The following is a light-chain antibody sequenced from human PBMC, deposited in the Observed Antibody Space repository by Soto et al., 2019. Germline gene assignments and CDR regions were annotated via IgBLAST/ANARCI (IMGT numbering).Light chain of an antibody. Sequence: DIQMSQSPSSLSASVGDRVTITCRAAESISRHLNWYQQKPGRAPDLLIYAASTLQNGVPTRFTGSGSGTEFTLTITGLQLEDFATYYCQQDYSTLATFGQGTRLEIK. J-gene: IGKJ5*01. CDR1: ESISRH. V-gene: IGKV1-39*01. CDR3: QQDYSTLAT. CDR2: AAS.